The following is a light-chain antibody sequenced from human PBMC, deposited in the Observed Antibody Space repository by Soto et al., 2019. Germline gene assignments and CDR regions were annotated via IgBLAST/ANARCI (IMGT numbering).Light chain of an antibody. CDR1: SSDVGVYDY. CDR3: SSYTTSTTRV. CDR2: EVT. V-gene: IGLV2-14*01. J-gene: IGLJ3*02. Sequence: QSALTQPASVSGSPGQSITISCTGTSSDVGVYDYVSWYLQHPGKAPKLIISEVTNRPSGVSERFSGSKSGNTASLTISGLQSDDEGDYYCSSYTTSTTRVFGGGTKLTVL.